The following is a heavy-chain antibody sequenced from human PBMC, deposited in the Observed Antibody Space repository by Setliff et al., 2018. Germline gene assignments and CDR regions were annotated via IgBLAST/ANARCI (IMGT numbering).Heavy chain of an antibody. CDR2: IKQDGSEK. CDR3: ARKSRNIVVVPAAVIYYYYYYMDV. V-gene: IGHV3-7*01. J-gene: IGHJ6*03. Sequence: GGSLRLSCAASGFSFSIYWMSWVRQAPGKGLEWVANIKQDGSEKYYVDSVKGRFTISRDNAKNSLYLQMNSLRAEDTAVYYCARKSRNIVVVPAAVIYYYYYYMDVWGKGTTVTVSS. CDR1: GFSFSIYW. D-gene: IGHD2-2*01.